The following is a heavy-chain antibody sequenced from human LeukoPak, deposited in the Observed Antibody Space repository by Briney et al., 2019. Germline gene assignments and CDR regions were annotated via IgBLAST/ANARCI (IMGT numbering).Heavy chain of an antibody. D-gene: IGHD3-10*01. Sequence: SETLSLTCTVSGGSLSSYYWSWIRQPPGKGLEWIGYIYSRGLTRGSTNYNPSLKSRVTISVDTSKNQFSLKLSSVTAADTAVYYCAREISPPTYYYGSGSYLNAFDIWGQGTMVTVSS. CDR1: GGSLSSYY. CDR3: AREISPPTYYYGSGSYLNAFDI. J-gene: IGHJ3*02. CDR2: IYSRGLTRGST. V-gene: IGHV4-59*12.